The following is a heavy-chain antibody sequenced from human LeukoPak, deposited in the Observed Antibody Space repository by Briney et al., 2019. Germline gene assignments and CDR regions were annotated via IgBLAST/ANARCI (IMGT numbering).Heavy chain of an antibody. CDR2: IKPDASEK. V-gene: IGHV3-7*01. CDR3: VRDAVADRFSAFDI. CDR1: GFTFSSYS. D-gene: IGHD6-19*01. Sequence: GGSLRLSCAASGFTFSSYSMNWVRQAPGKGLEWVANIKPDASEKNYVDSVKGRFTISRDNAKNSLYLQMNNLRVEDTAVYYCVRDAVADRFSAFDIWGQGTMVTVSS. J-gene: IGHJ3*02.